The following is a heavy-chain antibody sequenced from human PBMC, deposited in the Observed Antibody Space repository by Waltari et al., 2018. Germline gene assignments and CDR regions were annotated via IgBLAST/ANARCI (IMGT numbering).Heavy chain of an antibody. CDR2: INGDGSTS. CDR1: GFTYSNHW. CDR3: ARLAPKTYRSPVPGRDYYYGLDV. Sequence: EEQLVESGGGLVQPGDSLRLSCAASGFTYSNHWMHWVRQAPGKGLVWVSRINGDGSTSNDADSVKGRFTISRDNTKKTLYLQMKRLRVEDTAVYYCARLAPKTYRSPVPGRDYYYGLDVWGQGTTVTVSS. V-gene: IGHV3-74*01. J-gene: IGHJ6*02. D-gene: IGHD6-13*01.